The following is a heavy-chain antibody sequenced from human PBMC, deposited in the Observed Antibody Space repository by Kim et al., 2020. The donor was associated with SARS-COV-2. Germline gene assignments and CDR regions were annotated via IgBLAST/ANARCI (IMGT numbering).Heavy chain of an antibody. CDR3: ARHPLRDVVLVVYAMGYGFDD. J-gene: IGHJ4*02. D-gene: IGHD2-8*02. CDR1: GGSISSSSYD. CDR2: IYYSGST. Sequence: SETLSLTCTVSGGSISSSSYDWGWIRQPPGKGLEWIGRIYYSGSTYYNSSLKSRVTISVDTSKNQFSLKLSSVTAADTAVDYCARHPLRDVVLVVYAMGYGFDDWGQGTLVTVSS. V-gene: IGHV4-39*01.